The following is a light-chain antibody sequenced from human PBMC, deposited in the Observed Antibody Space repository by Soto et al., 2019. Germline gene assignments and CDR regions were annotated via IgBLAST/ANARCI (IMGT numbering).Light chain of an antibody. Sequence: EIVLTQSPVTLSVSPGDAATLSCRASQTVGSDLAWYQHKPGQAPRLLIYGPSTRATGVPARLSGSGSGTEFTLTIDNLQSDDFAVYYFQHHIDWPVTFGQGT. CDR2: GPS. J-gene: IGKJ2*01. V-gene: IGKV3-15*01. CDR3: QHHIDWPVT. CDR1: QTVGSD.